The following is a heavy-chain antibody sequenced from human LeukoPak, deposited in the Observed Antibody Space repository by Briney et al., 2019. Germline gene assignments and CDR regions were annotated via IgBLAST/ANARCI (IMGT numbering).Heavy chain of an antibody. CDR2: ITANSDRT. CDR3: AKDYDGVNPFDF. CDR1: GFTFSSYA. Sequence: PGGSLRLSCAASGFTFSSYAMSWVRQALGKGLEWVSGITANSDRTWYADSVEGRFTISRDNSQNTLYLKMSSLRAEDTALYYCAKDYDGVNPFDFWGQGTLVTVSS. J-gene: IGHJ4*02. D-gene: IGHD4-23*01. V-gene: IGHV3-23*01.